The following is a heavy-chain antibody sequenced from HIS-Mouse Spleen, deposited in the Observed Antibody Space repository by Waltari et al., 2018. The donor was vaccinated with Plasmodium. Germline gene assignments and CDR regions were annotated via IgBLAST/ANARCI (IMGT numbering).Heavy chain of an antibody. CDR1: GFSLSTSGMC. J-gene: IGHJ4*02. V-gene: IGHV2-70*15. Sequence: QVTLRESGPALVKPTQTLTLTCTFSGFSLSTSGMCVSWIRQPPGKALEWLARIVWDDDKYNSTSLKTRLTIAKDTSKNQVVLTMTNMDPVDTATYYGARHKKRGQLVRGYFDYWGQGTLVTVSS. CDR3: ARHKKRGQLVRGYFDY. D-gene: IGHD6-6*01. CDR2: IVWDDDK.